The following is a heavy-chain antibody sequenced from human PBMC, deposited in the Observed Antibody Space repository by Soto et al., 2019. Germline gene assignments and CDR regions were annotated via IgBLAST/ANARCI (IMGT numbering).Heavy chain of an antibody. CDR1: GFTFDDYA. CDR2: ISWNSGSI. D-gene: IGHD2-2*01. J-gene: IGHJ4*02. CDR3: AKGPFPQVPNSYFDY. V-gene: IGHV3-9*01. Sequence: GGSLRLSCAASGFTFDDYAMHWVRQAPGKGLEWVSGISWNSGSIGYADSVKGRFTISRDNAKNSLYLQMNSLRAEDTALYYCAKGPFPQVPNSYFDYWGQGTLVTVSS.